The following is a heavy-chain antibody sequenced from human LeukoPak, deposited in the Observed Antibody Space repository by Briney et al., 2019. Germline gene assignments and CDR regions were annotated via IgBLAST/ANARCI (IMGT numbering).Heavy chain of an antibody. V-gene: IGHV3-53*01. CDR3: ASGDWLSNPFDY. CDR1: GFTVSSNY. CDR2: IYSGGST. D-gene: IGHD3/OR15-3a*01. J-gene: IGHJ4*02. Sequence: GGSLRLSCAASGFTVSSNYMGWVRQAPGKGLEWVSVIYSGGSTYYADSVKGRFTISRDNSKNTLYLQMNSLRAEDTAVYYCASGDWLSNPFDYWGQGTLVTVSS.